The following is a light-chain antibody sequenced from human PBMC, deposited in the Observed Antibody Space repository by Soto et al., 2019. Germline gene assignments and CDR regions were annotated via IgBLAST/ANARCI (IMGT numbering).Light chain of an antibody. J-gene: IGKJ2*01. CDR1: QRINPY. CDR2: AAS. CDR3: QQSFTTPCT. V-gene: IGKV1-39*01. Sequence: DIQMTQSPASLSASVGDRVTITCRAIQRINPYLISYQQKSGKAPKLLIFAASTLQSGVPSRFSGSGSGTYFTLTISSLQREDFATYYCQQSFTTPCTFGQGTKLEIE.